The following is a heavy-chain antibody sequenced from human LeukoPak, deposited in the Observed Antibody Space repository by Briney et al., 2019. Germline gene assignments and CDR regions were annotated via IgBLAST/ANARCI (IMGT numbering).Heavy chain of an antibody. CDR1: GFTFRSYE. V-gene: IGHV3-48*03. D-gene: IGHD6-19*01. Sequence: PGGFLRLSCAASGFTFRSYEMNWVRQAPGKRLEGVLCSSSSGYTRYYADSVKGRFTISRDNAKNSLYLQMNSLSAEDTAVYYCARVGQWLVNYWGRGNLVTVSS. CDR3: ARVGQWLVNY. CDR2: SSSSGYTR. J-gene: IGHJ4*02.